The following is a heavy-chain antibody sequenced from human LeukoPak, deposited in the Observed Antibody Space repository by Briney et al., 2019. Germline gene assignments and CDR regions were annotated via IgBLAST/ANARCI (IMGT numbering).Heavy chain of an antibody. CDR2: IYYSGST. CDR1: GYSISSSNW. CDR3: ARIYYDILTGYYVDY. V-gene: IGHV4-28*01. Sequence: SDTLSLTCAVSGYSISSSNWWGWIRQPPGKGLEWIGFIYYSGSTYYNPSLKSRVTMSVDTSKNQFSLKLSSVTAVDTAVYYCARIYYDILTGYYVDYRGQGTLVTVSS. D-gene: IGHD3-9*01. J-gene: IGHJ4*02.